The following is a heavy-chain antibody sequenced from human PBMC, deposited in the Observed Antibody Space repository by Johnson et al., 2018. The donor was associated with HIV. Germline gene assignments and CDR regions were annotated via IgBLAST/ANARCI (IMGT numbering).Heavy chain of an antibody. Sequence: VQLVESGGGLVKPGGSLRLSCAASGFTFRDYYMSWIRQAPGKGLEWVGRLKSRTDGETADYAAPVKGRFTISRDDSKNTLYLQMNSLRAEDTAVYYCARATWGRALLWFREHRDHAFDIWGQGTMVTVSS. J-gene: IGHJ3*02. CDR1: GFTFRDYY. CDR3: ARATWGRALLWFREHRDHAFDI. V-gene: IGHV3-15*01. CDR2: LKSRTDGETA. D-gene: IGHD3-10*01.